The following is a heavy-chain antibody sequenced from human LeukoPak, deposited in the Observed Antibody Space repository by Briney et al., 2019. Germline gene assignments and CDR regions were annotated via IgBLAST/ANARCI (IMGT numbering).Heavy chain of an antibody. CDR2: IYYSGST. V-gene: IGHV4-59*11. CDR3: ARGTGGDYYYYYMDV. Sequence: SETLSLTCTVSGGSISSHYWSWIRQPPGKGLEWIGYIYYSGSTSYNPSLKSRVTISVDTSKNQFSLKLSSVTAADTAVYYCARGTGGDYYYYYMDVWGKGTTVTVSS. D-gene: IGHD3-10*01. J-gene: IGHJ6*03. CDR1: GGSISSHY.